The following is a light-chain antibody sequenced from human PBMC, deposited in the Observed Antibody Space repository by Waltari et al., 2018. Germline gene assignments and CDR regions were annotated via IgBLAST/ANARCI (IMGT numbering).Light chain of an antibody. J-gene: IGKJ5*01. Sequence: ETVMTQSPATLSVYPEERATLSCRASQRIKNNLAWYQQTGGQAPRLLLFDASTRAPGISARFSGSGYGTEFTLTISSLQSEDFAVYYCQQYDNWPLTFGQGTRLDIK. V-gene: IGKV3-15*01. CDR3: QQYDNWPLT. CDR2: DAS. CDR1: QRIKNN.